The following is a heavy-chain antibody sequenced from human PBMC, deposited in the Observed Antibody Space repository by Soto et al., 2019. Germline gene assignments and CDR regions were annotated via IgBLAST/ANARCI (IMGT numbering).Heavy chain of an antibody. V-gene: IGHV1-46*03. CDR3: ARTITMVRSYYYYGMDV. J-gene: IGHJ6*02. CDR2: INPSGGST. CDR1: GYTFTSYY. Sequence: ASVKVSCKASGYTFTSYYMHWVRQAPGQGLEWMGIINPSGGSTSYAQKFQGRVTMTRDTSTSTVYMELSSLRSEDTAVYYCARTITMVRSYYYYGMDVWGQGTTVTVSS. D-gene: IGHD3-10*01.